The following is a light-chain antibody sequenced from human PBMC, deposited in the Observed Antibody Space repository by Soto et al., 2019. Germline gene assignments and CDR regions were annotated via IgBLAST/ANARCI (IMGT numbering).Light chain of an antibody. J-gene: IGKJ5*01. CDR3: QQRSNWPIT. CDR2: DSS. V-gene: IGKV3-11*01. Sequence: VLTXXPXXXXXSXXERXTLXXRASQSVGSSLAWYQQKPGQAPRLLINDSSNRATGIPARFSGSGSGTDFTLTISSLEPEDFAVYYCQQRSNWPITFGQGTRLEI. CDR1: QSVGSS.